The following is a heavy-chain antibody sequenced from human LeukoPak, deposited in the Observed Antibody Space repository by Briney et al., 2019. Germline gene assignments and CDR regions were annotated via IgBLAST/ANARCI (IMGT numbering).Heavy chain of an antibody. CDR2: IKQDGSDK. V-gene: IGHV3-7*01. Sequence: GGSLRLSCAASGFTFSSYWMTWVRQAPGKGLEWVANIKQDGSDKYYVDSVKGRFTMSRDNAKNSLFLQMNSLRAEDTAVYYCAREDYGSGSSPDYWGQGTLVTVSS. CDR3: AREDYGSGSSPDY. J-gene: IGHJ4*02. D-gene: IGHD3-10*01. CDR1: GFTFSSYW.